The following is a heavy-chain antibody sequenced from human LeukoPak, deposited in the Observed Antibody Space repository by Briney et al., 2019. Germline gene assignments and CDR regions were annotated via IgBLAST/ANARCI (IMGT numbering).Heavy chain of an antibody. J-gene: IGHJ1*01. CDR3: AREGV. CDR1: GGPFSNYA. CDR2: VIPMFGTA. D-gene: IGHD3-16*01. V-gene: IGHV1-69*13. Sequence: SVKVSCKASGGPFSNYALTWVRQAPGQGLKWMGGVIPMFGTANYAQKFQGRVTIIADDSTRTVYMEVRSLRSEDTAVYYCAREGVWGQGTLVTVSS.